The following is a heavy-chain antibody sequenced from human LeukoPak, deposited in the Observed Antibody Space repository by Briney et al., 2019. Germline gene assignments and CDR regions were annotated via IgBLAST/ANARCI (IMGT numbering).Heavy chain of an antibody. V-gene: IGHV4-34*01. J-gene: IGHJ4*02. D-gene: IGHD6-13*01. CDR3: ARGRGSSGWYRGVFFDY. CDR2: MNHCGST. CDR1: GGSFSGYY. Sequence: SETLSLTCAVYGGSFSGYYWSWIRQPPAKGLEWIGEMNHCGSTNYNPSLTSRVPISVDTSKKHFFLKLSSVTAADTGVYYCARGRGSSGWYRGVFFDYWGQGTLVTVSS.